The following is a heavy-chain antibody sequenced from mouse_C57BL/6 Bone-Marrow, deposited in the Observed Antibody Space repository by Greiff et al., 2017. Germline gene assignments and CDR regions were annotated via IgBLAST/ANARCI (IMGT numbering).Heavy chain of an antibody. Sequence: QVQLQQSGAELARPGASVKLSCKASGYTFTSYGISWVKQRTGQGLEWIGEIYPRSGNTYYNEKFKGKATLTADKSSSTAYMELRSLTSEDSAVYFCARLRRARFAYWGQGTLVTVSA. V-gene: IGHV1-81*01. CDR1: GYTFTSYG. CDR2: IYPRSGNT. D-gene: IGHD1-2*01. J-gene: IGHJ3*01. CDR3: ARLRRARFAY.